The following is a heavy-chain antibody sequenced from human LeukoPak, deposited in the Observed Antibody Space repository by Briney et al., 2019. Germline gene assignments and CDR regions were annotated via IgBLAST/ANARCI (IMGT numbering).Heavy chain of an antibody. D-gene: IGHD1-26*01. CDR3: ARDLSGSYPDYYYYYMDV. V-gene: IGHV1-2*02. CDR1: GYTFTGYY. Sequence: ASVKVSCKASGYTFTGYYMHWVRQAPGQGREWMGWINPNSGGTNYAQKFQGRVTMTRDTSISTAYMELSRLRSDDTAVYYCARDLSGSYPDYYYYYMDVWGKGTTVTVSS. CDR2: INPNSGGT. J-gene: IGHJ6*03.